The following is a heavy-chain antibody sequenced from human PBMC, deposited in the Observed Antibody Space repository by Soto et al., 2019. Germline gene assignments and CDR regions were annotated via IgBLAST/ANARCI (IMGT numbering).Heavy chain of an antibody. CDR2: IYHSGST. V-gene: IGHV4-4*02. Sequence: SETLPLTCAVCGGSISSSNWWSWVRQPPGKGLEWIGEIYHSGSTNYNPSLKSRVTISVATSKNQFSLKLSSVTAAAPALDYCARRGCCARCTDFSSGYLNYYYDGMVDWGQGTTVAVSS. D-gene: IGHD3-3*01. CDR3: ARRGCCARCTDFSSGYLNYYYDGMVD. J-gene: IGHJ6*02. CDR1: GGSISSSNW.